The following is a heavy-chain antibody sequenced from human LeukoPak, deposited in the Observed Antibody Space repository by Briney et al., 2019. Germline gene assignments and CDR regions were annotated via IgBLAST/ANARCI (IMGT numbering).Heavy chain of an antibody. CDR2: ISGDGGST. D-gene: IGHD5-24*01. Sequence: PGGSLRLSCAASGFTFDDYAMHWVRQAPGKGLEWVSLISGDGGSTYYADSVKGRFTISRDNSKNTLYLQMNSLRAEDTAVYYCAKDRANRDGYTDYWGQGTLVTVSS. J-gene: IGHJ4*02. CDR1: GFTFDDYA. CDR3: AKDRANRDGYTDY. V-gene: IGHV3-43*02.